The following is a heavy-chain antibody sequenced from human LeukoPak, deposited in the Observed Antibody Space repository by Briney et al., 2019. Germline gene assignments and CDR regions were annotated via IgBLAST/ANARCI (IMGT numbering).Heavy chain of an antibody. D-gene: IGHD3-3*01. V-gene: IGHV1-2*02. CDR1: VYTFIENY. Sequence: ASVTVSFKVSVYTFIENYMHWVRQAPGQGLEWMGLINPHTGAANYSQKFQGRVTMTRDTSISTAYMYLTRLRFDDTAVYYCARGKSGYSPWGQGTPVTVSS. J-gene: IGHJ4*02. CDR2: INPHTGAA. CDR3: ARGKSGYSP.